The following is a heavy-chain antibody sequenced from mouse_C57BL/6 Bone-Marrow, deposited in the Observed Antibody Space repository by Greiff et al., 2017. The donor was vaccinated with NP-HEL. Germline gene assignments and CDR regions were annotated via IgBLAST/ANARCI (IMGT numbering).Heavy chain of an antibody. CDR2: IDPENGDT. CDR3: TTSRYYGNYHGFAY. Sequence: VQLQQSGAELVRPGASVKLSCTASGFNIKDDYMHWVKQRPEQGLEWIGWIDPENGDTEYASKFQGKATITADTSSNTAYLQLSSLTSEDTAVYYCTTSRYYGNYHGFAYWGQGTLVTVSA. CDR1: GFNIKDDY. D-gene: IGHD2-1*01. V-gene: IGHV14-4*01. J-gene: IGHJ3*01.